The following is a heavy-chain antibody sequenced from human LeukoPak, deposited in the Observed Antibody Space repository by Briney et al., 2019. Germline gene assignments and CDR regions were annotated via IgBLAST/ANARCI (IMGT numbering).Heavy chain of an antibody. CDR2: IYTSGST. Sequence: KTSETLSLTCTVSGGSISIYYWSWIRQPAGKGLEWIGRIYTSGSTNYNPSLKSRVTMSVDTSKNQFSLKLSSVTAADTAVYYCERVGDSSSWYETYYFDYWGQGTLVTVSS. D-gene: IGHD6-13*01. CDR3: ERVGDSSSWYETYYFDY. V-gene: IGHV4-4*07. J-gene: IGHJ4*02. CDR1: GGSISIYY.